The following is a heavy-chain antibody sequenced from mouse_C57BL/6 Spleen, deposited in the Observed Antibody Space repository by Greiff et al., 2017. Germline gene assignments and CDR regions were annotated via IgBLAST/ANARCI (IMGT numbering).Heavy chain of an antibody. CDR1: GYTFTSYW. J-gene: IGHJ3*01. CDR2: IDPSDSYT. CDR3: ARKGYAYDYDIFAY. Sequence: QVQLQQPGAELVMPGASVKLSCKASGYTFTSYWMHWVKQRPGQGLEWIGEIDPSDSYTNYNQKFKGKSTLTVDKSSSTAYMQLSSLTSEDSAVYYCARKGYAYDYDIFAYWGQGTLVTVSA. D-gene: IGHD2-4*01. V-gene: IGHV1-69*01.